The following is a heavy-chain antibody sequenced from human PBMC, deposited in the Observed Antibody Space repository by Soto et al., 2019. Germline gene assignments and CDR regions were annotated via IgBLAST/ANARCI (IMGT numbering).Heavy chain of an antibody. J-gene: IGHJ4*02. CDR3: ATRKAARGLY. CDR1: GGSISGYY. Sequence: PSETLSLTCTVSGGSISGYYWSWIRQPPGKGLEWIGEINHSGSTNYNPSLKSRVTISVDTSKNQFSLKLSSVTAADTAVYYCATRKAARGLYWGQGTLVTVSS. CDR2: INHSGST. V-gene: IGHV4-34*01. D-gene: IGHD6-6*01.